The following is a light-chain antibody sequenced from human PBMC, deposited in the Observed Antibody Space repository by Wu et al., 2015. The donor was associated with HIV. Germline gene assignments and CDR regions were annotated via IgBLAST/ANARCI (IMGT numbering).Light chain of an antibody. CDR2: GAS. CDR3: HQYGSSVWT. Sequence: EIVLTQSPGTLSLSPGDRATFSCRASQSVSSNYLAWYQQKFGQAPRLLIYGASSRAIGIPDRFSGSGSGTDFTLTISRLEPEDFAVYYCHQYGSSVWTFGQGTKVEIK. CDR1: QSVSSNY. V-gene: IGKV3-20*01. J-gene: IGKJ1*01.